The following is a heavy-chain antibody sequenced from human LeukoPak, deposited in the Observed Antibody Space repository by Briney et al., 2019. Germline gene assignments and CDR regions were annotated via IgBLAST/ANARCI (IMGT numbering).Heavy chain of an antibody. Sequence: ASVKVSFMASGGTFSTYAISWVRQAPGQGLEWMGRIIAILSQANYAQKFRGRVSITADESTTTAYLELSRLRSEDTAVYYCATGGDYRDAFGMWGQGTMVTVSS. CDR1: GGTFSTYA. D-gene: IGHD4-17*01. V-gene: IGHV1-69*11. CDR2: IIAILSQA. CDR3: ATGGDYRDAFGM. J-gene: IGHJ3*02.